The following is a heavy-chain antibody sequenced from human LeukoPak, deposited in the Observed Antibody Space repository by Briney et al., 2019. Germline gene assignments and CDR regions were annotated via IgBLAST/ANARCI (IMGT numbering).Heavy chain of an antibody. V-gene: IGHV3-7*01. CDR2: MNIDGSEK. D-gene: IGHD1-26*01. J-gene: IGHJ4*02. CDR1: GFTFSNYW. CDR3: ARDPVEWELLLDC. Sequence: GGSLRLSCAASGFTFSNYWMRWVRQAPGKRPEWVANMNIDGSEKYYADSVKGRFTISRDNARNSVYLQMNSLRVEDTAVYYCARDPVEWELLLDCWGQGTLVTVSP.